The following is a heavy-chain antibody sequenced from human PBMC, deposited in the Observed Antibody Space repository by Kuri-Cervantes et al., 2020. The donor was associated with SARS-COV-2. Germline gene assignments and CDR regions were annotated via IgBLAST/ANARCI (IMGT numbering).Heavy chain of an antibody. Sequence: GESLKISCAASGFTFSSYGMHWVRQAPGKVLEWVAVIWYDGSNKYYADSVKGRFTISRDNSKNTLYLQMNSLRAEDTTVYYCALYGDYYYWGQGTLVTVSS. V-gene: IGHV3-33*08. J-gene: IGHJ4*02. CDR3: ALYGDYYY. CDR1: GFTFSSYG. D-gene: IGHD4-17*01. CDR2: IWYDGSNK.